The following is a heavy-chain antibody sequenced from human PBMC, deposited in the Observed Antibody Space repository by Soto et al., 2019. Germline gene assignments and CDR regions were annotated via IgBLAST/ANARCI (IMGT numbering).Heavy chain of an antibody. Sequence: PGGSLRLSCAASGFTFSSYAMAWVRQAPGKGLEWVSTIRASGTSTYYADSVEGRFSISRDNSKNTLYLQMNSLRAEDTAVYYCASGLVEYSSSWYDYWGQGTLVTVSS. CDR2: IRASGTST. CDR3: ASGLVEYSSSWYDY. D-gene: IGHD6-13*01. J-gene: IGHJ4*02. CDR1: GFTFSSYA. V-gene: IGHV3-23*01.